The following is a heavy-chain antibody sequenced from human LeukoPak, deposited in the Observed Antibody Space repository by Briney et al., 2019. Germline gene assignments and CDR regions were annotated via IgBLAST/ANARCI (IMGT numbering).Heavy chain of an antibody. V-gene: IGHV3-23*01. CDR2: ISGSGGST. CDR1: GFTFSSYA. J-gene: IGHJ4*02. CDR3: AKGYYDYVWGSYYFDY. D-gene: IGHD3-16*01. Sequence: SGGSLSLSCAASGFTFSSYAMSWVRQAPGKGLEWVSAISGSGGSTYYADSVKGRFTISRDNSRDTLYLQMNSLRAEDTAVYYCAKGYYDYVWGSYYFDYWGQGTLVTVSS.